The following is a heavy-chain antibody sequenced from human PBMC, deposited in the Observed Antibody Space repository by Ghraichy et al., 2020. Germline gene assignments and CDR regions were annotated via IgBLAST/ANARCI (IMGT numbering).Heavy chain of an antibody. J-gene: IGHJ4*02. CDR1: GFTFSSYS. CDR3: ARDRGIQLPGGFDY. D-gene: IGHD5-18*01. CDR2: ISSSSSYI. Sequence: GGSLRLSCAASGFTFSSYSMNWVRQAPGKGLEWVSSISSSSSYIYYADSVKGRFTISRDNAKNSLYLQMNSLRAEDTAVYYCARDRGIQLPGGFDYWGQGTLVTVSS. V-gene: IGHV3-21*01.